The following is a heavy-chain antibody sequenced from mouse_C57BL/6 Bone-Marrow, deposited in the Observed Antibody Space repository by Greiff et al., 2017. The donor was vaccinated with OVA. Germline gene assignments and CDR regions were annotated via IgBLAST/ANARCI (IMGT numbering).Heavy chain of an antibody. CDR1: GFNIKDDY. Sequence: EVQLQQSGAELVRPGASVKLSCTASGFNIKDDYMHWVKQRPEQGLEWIGWIDPENGDTEYASKFQGKATITADTSSNTAYLQLSSLTSEDTAVYDCTTGWFPRGFDVWGTGTTVTVSS. D-gene: IGHD1-1*02. CDR3: TTGWFPRGFDV. CDR2: IDPENGDT. V-gene: IGHV14-4*01. J-gene: IGHJ1*03.